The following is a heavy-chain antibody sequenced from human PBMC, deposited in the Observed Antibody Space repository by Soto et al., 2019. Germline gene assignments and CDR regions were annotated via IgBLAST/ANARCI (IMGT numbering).Heavy chain of an antibody. J-gene: IGHJ4*02. V-gene: IGHV3-30*18. D-gene: IGHD6-19*01. CDR2: VSYDGSAT. CDR1: GFTFTDSG. CDR3: AKDRDGDSGWPDNFDY. Sequence: QVQLLESGGGVVQPGRSLRLSCAASGFTFTDSGMHWVRQTPGKGLEWGAFVSYDGSATSYADSVKGRFTISRYISTNTLFLQMSSLRPEDTAVYYCAKDRDGDSGWPDNFDYWGQGPLVTVSS.